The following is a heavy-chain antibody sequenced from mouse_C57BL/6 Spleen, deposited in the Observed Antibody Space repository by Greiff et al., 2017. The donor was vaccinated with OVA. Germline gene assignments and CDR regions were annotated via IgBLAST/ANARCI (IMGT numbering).Heavy chain of an antibody. CDR1: GFTFSDYY. Sequence: EVKVEESGGGLVQPGGSLKLSCAASGFTFSDYYMYWVRQTPEKRLEWVAYISNGGGSTYYPDTVKGRFTISRDNAKNTLYLQMSRLKSEDTAMYYCARGITTVVATSDYYAMDYWGQGTSVTVSS. V-gene: IGHV5-12*01. CDR3: ARGITTVVATSDYYAMDY. CDR2: ISNGGGST. D-gene: IGHD1-1*01. J-gene: IGHJ4*01.